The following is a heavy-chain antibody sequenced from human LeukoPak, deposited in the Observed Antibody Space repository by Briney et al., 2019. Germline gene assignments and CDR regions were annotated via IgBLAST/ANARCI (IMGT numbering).Heavy chain of an antibody. CDR3: ARDRYYDSSGYKREFDY. Sequence: QPGVSLRLSCAASGFTFSSYNMNWVPQAPGKGLEWVSYISSSSSTIYYADSVKGRFTISRHNAKNSLYLQMNSLRAEDTAVYYCARDRYYDSSGYKREFDYWGQGTLVTVSS. D-gene: IGHD3-22*01. CDR2: ISSSSSTI. V-gene: IGHV3-48*01. CDR1: GFTFSSYN. J-gene: IGHJ4*02.